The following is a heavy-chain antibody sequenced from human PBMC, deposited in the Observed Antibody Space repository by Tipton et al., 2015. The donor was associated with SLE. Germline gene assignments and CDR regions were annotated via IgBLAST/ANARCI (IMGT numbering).Heavy chain of an antibody. D-gene: IGHD1-14*01. CDR2: LYYSGNT. CDR3: ARAGTGTAWGTFDI. J-gene: IGHJ3*02. Sequence: TLSLTCAVSGGSIRSSRHFWGWIRQPPGKGLEWIGALYYSGNTYYSPSLKSPVTLSIDTSKNQFSLKMRSVTAADTAVYYCARAGTGTAWGTFDIWGPGTMVTVSS. V-gene: IGHV4-39*07. CDR1: GGSIRSSRHF.